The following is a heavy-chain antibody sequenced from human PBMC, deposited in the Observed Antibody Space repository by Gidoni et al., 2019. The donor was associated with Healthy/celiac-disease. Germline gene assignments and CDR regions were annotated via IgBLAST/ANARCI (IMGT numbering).Heavy chain of an antibody. Sequence: EVQLVESGGGLVKPGGSLRLSCAASGFTFSSYSMNWVRQAPGKGLEWVSAISSRSSYIDYAYSVKGRFTISRDNAKNSLYMKMKSLRAEDTAVYYCARDEGEGGATPSYGGQGTLVTVSS. J-gene: IGHJ4*02. CDR3: ARDEGEGGATPSY. D-gene: IGHD1-26*01. CDR1: GFTFSSYS. V-gene: IGHV3-21*01. CDR2: ISSRSSYI.